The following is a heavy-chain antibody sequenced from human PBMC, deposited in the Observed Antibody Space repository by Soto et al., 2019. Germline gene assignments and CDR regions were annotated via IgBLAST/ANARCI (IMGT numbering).Heavy chain of an antibody. J-gene: IGHJ3*02. D-gene: IGHD3-3*01. CDR2: IHYSGST. CDR3: AKNLYGYYVTPDI. Sequence: QVQLQESGPGLVKPSETLSLTCTVSGGSIGNYYWSWIRQPPGKGLEWIGYIHYSGSTWYNPSLKSRVTISVDKSRNQFSLKLSSVTAADTAVYFCAKNLYGYYVTPDIWGQGTMVTVSS. V-gene: IGHV4-59*01. CDR1: GGSIGNYY.